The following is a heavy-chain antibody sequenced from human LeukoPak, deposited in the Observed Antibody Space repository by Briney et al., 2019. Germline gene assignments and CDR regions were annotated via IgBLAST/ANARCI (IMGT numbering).Heavy chain of an antibody. V-gene: IGHV3-30*18. CDR3: AKIEGSSSYYFDY. CDR1: GFAFSTYA. J-gene: IGHJ4*02. CDR2: ISYDGGST. Sequence: GRSLRLSCAASGFAFSTYAMHWVRQAPGKGLEWVAIISYDGGSTSYADSVKGRFTISRDNSKNTLYLQMSSLRTEDTAVYYCAKIEGSSSYYFDYWGQGTLVTVSS. D-gene: IGHD6-6*01.